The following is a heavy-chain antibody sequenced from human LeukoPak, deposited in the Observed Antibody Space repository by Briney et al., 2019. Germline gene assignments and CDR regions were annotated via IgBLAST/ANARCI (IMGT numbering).Heavy chain of an antibody. CDR2: MNPNSGNT. J-gene: IGHJ4*02. CDR1: GYTFTSYD. Sequence: AASVKVSCKASGYTFTSYDINRVRQATGQGPEWMGWMNPNSGNTGYAQKFQGRVTMTRNTSISTAYMELSSLRSEDTAVYYCARGLAAAADIDDYWGQGTLVTVSS. CDR3: ARGLAAAADIDDY. V-gene: IGHV1-8*01. D-gene: IGHD6-13*01.